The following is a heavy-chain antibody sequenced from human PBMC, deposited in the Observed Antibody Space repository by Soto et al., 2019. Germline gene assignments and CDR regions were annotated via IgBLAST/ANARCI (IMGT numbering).Heavy chain of an antibody. CDR3: ARHYSSSWAKVDAFEI. V-gene: IGHV4-59*08. J-gene: IGHJ3*02. CDR1: GGSISSYY. CDR2: IYYSGST. Sequence: SETLSLTCTVSGGSISSYYWSWIRQPPGKGLEWIGYIYYSGSTNYNPSLKSRVTISVDTSKNQFSLKLSSVTAADTAVYYCARHYSSSWAKVDAFEIRGQGTMVTVSS. D-gene: IGHD6-13*01.